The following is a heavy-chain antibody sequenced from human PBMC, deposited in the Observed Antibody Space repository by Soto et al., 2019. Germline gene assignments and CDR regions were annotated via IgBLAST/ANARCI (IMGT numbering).Heavy chain of an antibody. D-gene: IGHD3-3*01. J-gene: IGHJ6*04. Sequence: ASVKVSCKASGYTFTSYGISWVRQAPGQGLEWMGWISAYNGNTNYAQKLQGRVTMTTDTSTSTAYMELRSLRSDDTAVYYCAREGYYSGFWTYTPPRSHGMDVWGKGTTVTGSS. CDR1: GYTFTSYG. V-gene: IGHV1-18*01. CDR2: ISAYNGNT. CDR3: AREGYYSGFWTYTPPRSHGMDV.